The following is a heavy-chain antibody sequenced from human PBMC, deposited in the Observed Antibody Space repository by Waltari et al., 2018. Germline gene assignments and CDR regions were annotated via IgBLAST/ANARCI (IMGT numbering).Heavy chain of an antibody. CDR1: GFSFSTSAVG. J-gene: IGHJ5*02. CDR2: IYWNDDK. CDR3: ARRQCSSSSCRSPASFDP. Sequence: QITLKESGPTLVEPTQTLTLTCTFSGFSFSTSAVGVGWIRQPPGKALEWLAVIYWNDDKRYSPSLKSRLTITKDTAKNQIVLTLSNVDPADTATYYCARRQCSSSSCRSPASFDPWGQGTLVTVSP. D-gene: IGHD2-2*01. V-gene: IGHV2-5*01.